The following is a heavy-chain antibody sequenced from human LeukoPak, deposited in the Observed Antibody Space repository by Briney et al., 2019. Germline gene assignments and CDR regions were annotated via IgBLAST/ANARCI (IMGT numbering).Heavy chain of an antibody. CDR2: ISGYNGNT. CDR3: AGDAHQSGSYNFDY. Sequence: GASVKVSCKASGYTFTSYGISWVRQAPGQGLEWMGWISGYNGNTNNAQKLQGRVTMTTDTSTSTAYMELRSLRSDDTAVYYCAGDAHQSGSYNFDYWGQGTLVTVSS. D-gene: IGHD1-26*01. J-gene: IGHJ4*02. V-gene: IGHV1-18*01. CDR1: GYTFTSYG.